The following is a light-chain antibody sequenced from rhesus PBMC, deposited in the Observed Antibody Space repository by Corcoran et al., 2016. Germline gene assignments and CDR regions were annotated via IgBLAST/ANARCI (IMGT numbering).Light chain of an antibody. CDR1: QSLLHSGGKTY. Sequence: DIVMTQTPLSLPVTLGEPVSITCRSSQSLLHSGGKTYLHLYLQKPGQSPKLLIYEGSNRASGVPDRFSGGGSGTDFTLKSSRLEAEDVGIYYCLQDIQVPLTFGGGTKVEVK. J-gene: IGKJ4*01. CDR2: EGS. V-gene: IGKV2-72*02. CDR3: LQDIQVPLT.